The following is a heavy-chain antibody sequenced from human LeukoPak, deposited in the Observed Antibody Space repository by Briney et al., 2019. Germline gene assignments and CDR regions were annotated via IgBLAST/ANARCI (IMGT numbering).Heavy chain of an antibody. V-gene: IGHV3-30-3*01. D-gene: IGHD6-13*01. CDR3: ARDGGFRIAAAGYQYNWFDP. Sequence: GRSLRLSCAASGFTFSSYAMHWVRQAPGKGLEWVAVISYDGSNKYYADSVKGRFTISRDNSKNTLYLQMNSLRVEDTAVYYCARDGGFRIAAAGYQYNWFDPWGQGTLVTVSS. CDR1: GFTFSSYA. CDR2: ISYDGSNK. J-gene: IGHJ5*02.